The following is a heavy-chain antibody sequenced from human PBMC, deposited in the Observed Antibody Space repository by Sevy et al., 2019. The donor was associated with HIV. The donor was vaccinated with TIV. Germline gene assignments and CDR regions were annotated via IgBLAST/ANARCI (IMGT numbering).Heavy chain of an antibody. CDR1: GFTFSTYG. D-gene: IGHD3-10*01. CDR2: ISYDGNSK. V-gene: IGHV3-30*18. CDR3: AKSYASGNYYNVAKDY. Sequence: GGSLRLSCAASGFTFSTYGMHWVRQAPGRGLEWVAVISYDGNSKDYADSVKGRLTISRDNSKNTLYLQMNSLRAEDTAVYYCAKSYASGNYYNVAKDYWGQRTLVTVSS. J-gene: IGHJ4*02.